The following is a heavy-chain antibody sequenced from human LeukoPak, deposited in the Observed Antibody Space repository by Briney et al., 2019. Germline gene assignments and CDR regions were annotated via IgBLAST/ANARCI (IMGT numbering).Heavy chain of an antibody. CDR3: AKGLGSRDCSGGSCYLDY. CDR2: IWYDGSNK. D-gene: IGHD2-15*01. V-gene: IGHV3-33*06. J-gene: IGHJ4*02. Sequence: PGGSLRLSCAASGFTFSSYGMHWVRQAPGKGLEWVAVIWYDGSNKYYADSVKGRFTISRDNSKNTLYLQMNSLRAEDTAIYYCAKGLGSRDCSGGSCYLDYWGQGTLVTVSS. CDR1: GFTFSSYG.